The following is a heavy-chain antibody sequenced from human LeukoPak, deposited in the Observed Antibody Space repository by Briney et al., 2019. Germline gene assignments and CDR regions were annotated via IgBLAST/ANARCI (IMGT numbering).Heavy chain of an antibody. CDR3: ARALRGGRAFDI. CDR1: GGTFSSYA. CDR2: MNPNSGNT. Sequence: ASVKVSCKASGGTFSSYAISWVRQAPGQGLEWMGWMNPNSGNTGYAQKFQGRVTMTRNTSISTAYMELSSLRSEDTAVYYCARALRGGRAFDIWGQGTMVTVSS. J-gene: IGHJ3*02. V-gene: IGHV1-8*02. D-gene: IGHD5-12*01.